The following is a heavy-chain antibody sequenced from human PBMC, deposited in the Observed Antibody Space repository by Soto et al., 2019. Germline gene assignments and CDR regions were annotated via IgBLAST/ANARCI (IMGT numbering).Heavy chain of an antibody. D-gene: IGHD6-13*01. CDR2: ISSSGSTI. V-gene: IGHV3-11*01. CDR3: ARDRYSSAWIDGY. J-gene: IGHJ4*02. CDR1: GFTFSDYY. Sequence: QVQLVESGGGLVKPGGSLRLSCAASGFTFSDYYMSWIRQAPGKGLEWVSNISSSGSTIYYADSVKGRCTVSWDNAKNSLYLQMNSLRAEDTAVYCCARDRYSSAWIDGYWGQGTLVTVSS.